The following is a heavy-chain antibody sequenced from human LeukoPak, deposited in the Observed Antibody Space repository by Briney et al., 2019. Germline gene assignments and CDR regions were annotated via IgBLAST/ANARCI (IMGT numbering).Heavy chain of an antibody. V-gene: IGHV4-34*01. J-gene: IGHJ4*02. D-gene: IGHD1-14*01. CDR3: ARVDRPVDLFDY. Sequence: PWETLSLTCAVYGGSFSGYYWSWIRQPPGKGLEWIGEINHSGSTNYNPSLKSRVTISVDTSKNQFSLKLSSVTAADTAVYYCARVDRPVDLFDYCGQGTLVTVSS. CDR1: GGSFSGYY. CDR2: INHSGST.